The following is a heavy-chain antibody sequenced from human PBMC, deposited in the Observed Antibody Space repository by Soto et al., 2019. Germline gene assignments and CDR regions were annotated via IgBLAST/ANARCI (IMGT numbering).Heavy chain of an antibody. CDR2: MNPNSGNT. J-gene: IGHJ6*03. CDR1: GYRFTRYD. Sequence: XSVKVAFKASGYRFTRYDITWLRQATGQGLEWMGWMNPNSGNTGYAQKFQGRVTMTRNTSISTAYMELSRLRSEDTAVYYCFTTDYYYYYMDVWGKGTTVTVSS. D-gene: IGHD4-4*01. CDR3: FTTDYYYYYMDV. V-gene: IGHV1-8*01.